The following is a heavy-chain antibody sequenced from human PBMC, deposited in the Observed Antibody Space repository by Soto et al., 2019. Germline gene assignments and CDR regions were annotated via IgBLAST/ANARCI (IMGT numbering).Heavy chain of an antibody. CDR1: GYNFIDHW. V-gene: IGHV5-51*01. CDR3: ARLDVNIVVVPAAPQEWFDP. Sequence: GESLKISCKGSGYNFIDHWIAWVRQMPGKGLEWMGIIYPYDSDTTYSPSFQGQVTISADKSISTAYLQWSSLEASDTALYYCARLDVNIVVVPAAPQEWFDPWGQGTLVTVSS. CDR2: IYPYDSDT. D-gene: IGHD2-2*01. J-gene: IGHJ5*02.